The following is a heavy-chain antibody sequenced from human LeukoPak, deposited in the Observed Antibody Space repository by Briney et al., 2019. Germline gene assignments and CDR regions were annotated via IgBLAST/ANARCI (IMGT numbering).Heavy chain of an antibody. J-gene: IGHJ5*02. V-gene: IGHV1-69*13. CDR3: AREELASFDP. CDR1: GGTFSSYA. Sequence: EASVKVSCKASGGTFSSYAISWVRQAPGQGLEWMGGIIPILGTANYAQKFQGRVTITADESTSTAYMELSSLRSEDTAVYYCAREELASFDPWGQGTLVTVSS. CDR2: IIPILGTA. D-gene: IGHD1-1*01.